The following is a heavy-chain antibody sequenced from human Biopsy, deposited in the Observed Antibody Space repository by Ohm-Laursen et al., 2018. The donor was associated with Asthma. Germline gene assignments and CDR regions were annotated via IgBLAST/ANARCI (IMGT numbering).Heavy chain of an antibody. CDR3: ARHWDWGSFFDY. CDR2: ISYTGSA. Sequence: SETLSLTCTVSGGSMSSSSYYWGWIRQSPGKGLEWMGSISYTGSAYHNPSLKSRVTISVDRAKNRFSPKLSSVTAADTAVYYCARHWDWGSFFDYWGQGTPVTVSS. J-gene: IGHJ4*02. CDR1: GGSMSSSSYY. V-gene: IGHV4-39*01. D-gene: IGHD7-27*01.